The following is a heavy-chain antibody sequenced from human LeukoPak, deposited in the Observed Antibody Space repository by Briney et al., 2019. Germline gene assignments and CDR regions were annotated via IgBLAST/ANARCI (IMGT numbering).Heavy chain of an antibody. J-gene: IGHJ4*02. CDR2: ISYDGSNK. CDR1: GFTFSSYG. CDR3: ARQDIVATTFFDY. D-gene: IGHD5-12*01. V-gene: IGHV3-30*03. Sequence: GRSLRLSCAASGFTFSSYGMHWVRQAPGKGLEWVAVISYDGSNKYYADSVKGRFTISRDNSKNTLYLQMNSLRAEDTAVYYCARQDIVATTFFDYWGQGTLVTVSS.